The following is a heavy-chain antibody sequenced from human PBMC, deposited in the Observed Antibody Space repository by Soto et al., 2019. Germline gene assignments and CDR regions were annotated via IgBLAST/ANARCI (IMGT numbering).Heavy chain of an antibody. CDR3: PSVYFSVGSCYHPDY. CDR2: INSDGSST. J-gene: IGHJ4*02. D-gene: IGHD2-15*01. Sequence: EVQLVESGGGLVQPGGSLRLSCAASGFTFSSYWMHWVRQAPGKGLVWVSRINSDGSSTSYADSVKGRFTISRDNAKNTLYLQMVSLRAESTDGYYCPSVYFSVGSCYHPDYWAQGPVVTVSS. CDR1: GFTFSSYW. V-gene: IGHV3-74*01.